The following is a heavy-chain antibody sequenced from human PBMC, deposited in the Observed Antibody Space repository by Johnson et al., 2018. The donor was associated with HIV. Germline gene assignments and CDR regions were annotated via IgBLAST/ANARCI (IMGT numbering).Heavy chain of an antibody. CDR2: ISSSGTTK. V-gene: IGHV3-11*04. J-gene: IGHJ3*01. CDR3: TRESTPWGADYVGYGLDV. CDR1: GFTVRSNY. Sequence: QVQLVESGGGLIQPGGSLRLSCAASGFTVRSNYMNWVRQTPGKGLEWVAHISSSGTTKYYADSVKGRFTISRDNTKKSLYLEMNSLRVDDTAIYYCTRESTPWGADYVGYGLDVWGQGTMVAVSS. D-gene: IGHD5-18*01.